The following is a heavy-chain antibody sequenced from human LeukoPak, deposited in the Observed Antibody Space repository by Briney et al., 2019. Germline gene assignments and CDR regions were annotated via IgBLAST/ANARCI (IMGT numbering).Heavy chain of an antibody. D-gene: IGHD2-15*01. CDR2: ISNTGAT. V-gene: IGHV4-59*02. J-gene: IGHJ1*01. Sequence: SETLALTCSVSGGSVTSYYWNWVRQTPEMGLEWIGYISNTGATDYGPAFTSRVSMSLDTSKNQFSLKLTYVTAADTGVYYCARGYCSDEICPVFPSWGQGTLVTVSS. CDR1: GGSVTSYY. CDR3: ARGYCSDEICPVFPS.